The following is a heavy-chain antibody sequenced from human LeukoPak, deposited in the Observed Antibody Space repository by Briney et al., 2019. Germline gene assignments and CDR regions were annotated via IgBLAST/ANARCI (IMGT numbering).Heavy chain of an antibody. V-gene: IGHV1-18*01. CDR1: GYTFTSYG. CDR2: ISAYNGNT. J-gene: IGHJ4*02. D-gene: IGHD3-10*01. Sequence: ASVKVSCKASGYTFTSYGISWVRQAPGQGLEWMGWISAYNGNTNYAQKLQGRVTMTTDTSTSTAYMELRSLRSDDTAVYYCARWHKQCGSGSYYKVWGQGTLVTVSS. CDR3: ARWHKQCGSGSYYKV.